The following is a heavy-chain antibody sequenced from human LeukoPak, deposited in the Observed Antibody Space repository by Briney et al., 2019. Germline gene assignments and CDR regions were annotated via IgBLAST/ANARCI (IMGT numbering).Heavy chain of an antibody. CDR2: ISYSGST. V-gene: IGHV4-59*01. D-gene: IGHD1-26*01. CDR3: ARETRLHSGSYSNDAFDI. CDR1: GGSISSYY. J-gene: IGHJ3*02. Sequence: SETLSLTCTVSGGSISSYYWSWIRQPPGKGLEWIGCISYSGSTDYNPSLKSRVTISLDTSKNQFSLRLSSVTAADTAVYYCARETRLHSGSYSNDAFDIWGQGTMVTVSS.